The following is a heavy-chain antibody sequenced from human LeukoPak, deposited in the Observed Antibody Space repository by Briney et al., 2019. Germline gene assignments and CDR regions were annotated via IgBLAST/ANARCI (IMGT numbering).Heavy chain of an antibody. V-gene: IGHV1-2*02. CDR1: GYTFTGYY. Sequence: ASVKVSCKASGYTFTGYYMHWVRQAPGQGLEWMGWINPNSGGTNYAQKFQGRVTMTRDTSISTAYMELSRLRSDDTAVYYCARDSQKHYDFWSGYYLNWFDPWGQGTLVTVSS. CDR2: INPNSGGT. CDR3: ARDSQKHYDFWSGYYLNWFDP. J-gene: IGHJ5*02. D-gene: IGHD3-3*01.